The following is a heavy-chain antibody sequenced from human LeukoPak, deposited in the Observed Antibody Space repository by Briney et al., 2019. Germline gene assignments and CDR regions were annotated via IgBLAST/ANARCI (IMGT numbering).Heavy chain of an antibody. Sequence: VASVKVSCKASGYPFTGYYLHWVRQAPGQGLEWMGWVSGYNGDTNYVQKIQARVTMTTDTSTSTAYMELRSLRSDDTAVYYCARGGPHGSGSSDYWGQGTLVTVSS. CDR2: VSGYNGDT. D-gene: IGHD3-10*01. V-gene: IGHV1-18*04. J-gene: IGHJ4*02. CDR1: GYPFTGYY. CDR3: ARGGPHGSGSSDY.